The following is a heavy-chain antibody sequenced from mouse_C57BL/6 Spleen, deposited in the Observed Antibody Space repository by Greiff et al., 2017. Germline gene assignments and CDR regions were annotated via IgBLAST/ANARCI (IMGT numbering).Heavy chain of an antibody. CDR2: IRNKANGYTT. Sequence: EVQLVESGGGLVQPGGSLSLSCAASGFTFTDYYMSWVRQPPGKALEWLGFIRNKANGYTTEYSASVKGRFTISRDNSQSILYLQMNALRAEDSATYYCARYRAGRRDWYFDVWGTGTTVTVSS. D-gene: IGHD3-3*01. J-gene: IGHJ1*03. CDR3: ARYRAGRRDWYFDV. CDR1: GFTFTDYY. V-gene: IGHV7-3*01.